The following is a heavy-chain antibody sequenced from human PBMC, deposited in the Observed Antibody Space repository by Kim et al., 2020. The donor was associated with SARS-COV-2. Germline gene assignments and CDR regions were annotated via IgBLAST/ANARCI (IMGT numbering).Heavy chain of an antibody. CDR2: IKSKTDGGTT. J-gene: IGHJ3*02. CDR1: GFTFSNAW. D-gene: IGHD1-1*01. V-gene: IGHV3-15*01. CDR3: TTDFPPGGAFDI. Sequence: GGSLRLSCAASGFTFSNAWMSWVRQAPGKGLEWVGRIKSKTDGGTTDYAAPVKGRFTISRDDSKNTLYLQMNSLKTEDTAVYYCTTDFPPGGAFDICGQGTMVTVSS.